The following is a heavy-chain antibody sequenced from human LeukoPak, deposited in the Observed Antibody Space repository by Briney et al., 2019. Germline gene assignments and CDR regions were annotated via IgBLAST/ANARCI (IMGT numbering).Heavy chain of an antibody. CDR1: GYTFTDCY. CDR3: ARDWSGSYGSSFDY. J-gene: IGHJ4*02. D-gene: IGHD1-26*01. Sequence: ASVKVSCKASGYTFTDCYMHWVRQAPGQGLEWMGRINPNSGGTNYAQKFQGRVTMTRDTSISTAYMELSRLRSDDTAVYYCARDWSGSYGSSFDYWGQGTLVTVSS. V-gene: IGHV1-2*06. CDR2: INPNSGGT.